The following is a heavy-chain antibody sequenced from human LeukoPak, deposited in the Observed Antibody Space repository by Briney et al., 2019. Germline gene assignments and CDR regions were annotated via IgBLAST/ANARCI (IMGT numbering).Heavy chain of an antibody. D-gene: IGHD3-3*01. V-gene: IGHV3-30-3*01. CDR1: GFTFSSYA. J-gene: IGHJ4*02. Sequence: GGSLRLSCAASGFTFSSYAMHWVRQAPGKGLEWVAVISYDGINKYYADSVKGRFTISRDNSKNTLYLQMNSLRAEDTAVYYCARAYERRFLEWLPVDYWGQGTLVTVSS. CDR3: ARAYERRFLEWLPVDY. CDR2: ISYDGINK.